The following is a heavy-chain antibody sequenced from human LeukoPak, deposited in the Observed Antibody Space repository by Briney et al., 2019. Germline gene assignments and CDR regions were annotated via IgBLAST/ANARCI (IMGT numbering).Heavy chain of an antibody. CDR1: GFTVSSNY. V-gene: IGHV3-21*01. Sequence: PGGSLRLSCAASGFTVSSNYMSWVRQAPGKGLEWVSSISSSSSYIYYADSVKGRFTISRDNAKNSLYLQMNSLRAEDTAVYYCARYAELQLVGPNDAFDIWGQGTMVTVSS. D-gene: IGHD6-13*01. CDR2: ISSSSSYI. CDR3: ARYAELQLVGPNDAFDI. J-gene: IGHJ3*02.